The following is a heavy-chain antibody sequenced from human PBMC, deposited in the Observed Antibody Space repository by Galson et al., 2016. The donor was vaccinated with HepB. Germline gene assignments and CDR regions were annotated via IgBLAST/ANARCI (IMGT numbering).Heavy chain of an antibody. CDR1: GFTFSSYA. D-gene: IGHD3-22*01. CDR2: ISYDGSHK. J-gene: IGHJ4*02. Sequence: SLRLSCAASGFTFSSYAMHWVRQAPGEGLEWVAVISYDGSHKYYADSVKGRFTISRDNSKNTLSLQMNSLRAEDTAVYYCAREQRPVVVSQGGFDYWGQGTLVTVSS. CDR3: AREQRPVVVSQGGFDY. V-gene: IGHV3-30*04.